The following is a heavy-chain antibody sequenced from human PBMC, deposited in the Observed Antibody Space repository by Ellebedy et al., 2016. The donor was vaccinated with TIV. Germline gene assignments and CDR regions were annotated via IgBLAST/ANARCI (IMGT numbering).Heavy chain of an antibody. CDR2: IKRKADGGTT. Sequence: GESLKISCAASGFTFSNAWMSWVRQAPGKGLEWVGRIKRKADGGTTDYAAPVKGRVTISRDDSKNTLYLQMNSLKTEDTAVYYCVAGIVTAPVAMHDWGQGTLVTVSS. CDR3: VAGIVTAPVAMHD. D-gene: IGHD2-2*01. CDR1: GFTFSNAW. V-gene: IGHV3-15*01. J-gene: IGHJ4*02.